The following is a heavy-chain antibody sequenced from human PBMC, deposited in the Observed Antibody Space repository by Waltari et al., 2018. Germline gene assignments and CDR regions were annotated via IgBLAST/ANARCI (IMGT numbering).Heavy chain of an antibody. J-gene: IGHJ6*03. D-gene: IGHD3-3*01. CDR1: GYTFTGYY. CDR2: ISPNSGDT. Sequence: QVQLVQSGAEVKKPGASVKVSCKASGYTFTGYYIHWVRPASGQGLEWVGWISPNSGDTNYAQKFEGRVTMTRDTSTTTAYMALSRLTSDDTAVFYCARGDFRLSYYYMDVWGKGTTVTVSS. CDR3: ARGDFRLSYYYMDV. V-gene: IGHV1-2*02.